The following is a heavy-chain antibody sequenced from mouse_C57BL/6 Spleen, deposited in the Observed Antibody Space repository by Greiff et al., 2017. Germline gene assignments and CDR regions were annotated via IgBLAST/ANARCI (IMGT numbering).Heavy chain of an antibody. V-gene: IGHV1-64*01. CDR3: ARSLYSNYFDWDFDV. J-gene: IGHJ1*03. Sequence: QVQLQQPGAELVKPGASVKLSCKASGYTFTSYWMHWVKQRPGQGLEWIGMIHPNSGSTNYNEKFKSKATLTVDKSSSTAYMQLSSLTSEDSAVYYCARSLYSNYFDWDFDVGGTGTTVTVSS. CDR2: IHPNSGST. CDR1: GYTFTSYW. D-gene: IGHD2-5*01.